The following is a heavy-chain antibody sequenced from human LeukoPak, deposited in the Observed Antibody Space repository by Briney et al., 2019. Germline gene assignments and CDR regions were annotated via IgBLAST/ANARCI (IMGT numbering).Heavy chain of an antibody. Sequence: PGGSLRLSCAASGFTFSNAWMSWVRQAPGKGLEWVGRIKSKTDGGTTDYAAPVKGRFTISRDDSKNTLYLQMNSLKTEDTAVYYCTTYNRLLMRFDPWGQGTLVTVSS. D-gene: IGHD2/OR15-2a*01. CDR1: GFTFSNAW. CDR3: TTYNRLLMRFDP. V-gene: IGHV3-15*01. J-gene: IGHJ5*02. CDR2: IKSKTDGGTT.